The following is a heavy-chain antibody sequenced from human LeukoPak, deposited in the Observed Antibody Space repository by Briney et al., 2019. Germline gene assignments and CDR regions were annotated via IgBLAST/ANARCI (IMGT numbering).Heavy chain of an antibody. CDR1: GFTCNNYY. V-gene: IGHV3-48*01. J-gene: IGHJ4*02. Sequence: PGGSLRLSCAASGFTCNNYYMNWVRQAPGKGLEWVSYISSSSSTIYYADSVKGRFTISRDNAKNSLYLQMNSLRAEDTAVYYCARSVDIDYWGQGTLVTVSS. CDR3: ARSVDIDY. CDR2: ISSSSSTI. D-gene: IGHD5-12*01.